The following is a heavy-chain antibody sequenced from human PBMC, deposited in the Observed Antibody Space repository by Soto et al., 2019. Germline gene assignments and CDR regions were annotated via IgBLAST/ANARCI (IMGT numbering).Heavy chain of an antibody. J-gene: IGHJ4*02. D-gene: IGHD3-10*01. Sequence: QVQLVQSGTEVKKPGSSVKVSCKASGDTFSFYTINWVRQAPGLGLEWVGRINPIVSMSNYAQKFQGRVSMPADKSTSTAYMKLRRLRSDDTAMYFCAASYGSGYRAFDYWGQGALVIVSS. CDR3: AASYGSGYRAFDY. CDR1: GDTFSFYT. V-gene: IGHV1-69*02. CDR2: INPIVSMS.